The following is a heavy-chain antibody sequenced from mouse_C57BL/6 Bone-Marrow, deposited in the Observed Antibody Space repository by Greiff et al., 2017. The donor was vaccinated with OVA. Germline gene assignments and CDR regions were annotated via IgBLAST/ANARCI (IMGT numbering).Heavy chain of an antibody. V-gene: IGHV14-2*01. J-gene: IGHJ3*01. CDR1: GFNITDYY. CDR2: IDPDDGET. Sequence: EVQLQQSGAELVKPGASVKLSCTASGFNITDYYMHWVKQRTEQGLEWIGKIDPDDGETKYTPKFQGKATLTADTSSNTAYLQLSSLTSEDTAVYYCARRHDDSGPGFAYWGQGTLVTVSA. CDR3: ARRHDDSGPGFAY. D-gene: IGHD2-14*01.